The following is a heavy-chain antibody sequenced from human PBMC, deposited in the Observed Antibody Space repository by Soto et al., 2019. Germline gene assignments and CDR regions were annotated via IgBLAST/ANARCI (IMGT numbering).Heavy chain of an antibody. J-gene: IGHJ6*02. Sequence: GGSLRLSCAASGFTVSSNYMSWVRQAPGKGLEWVSVIYSGGSTYYADSVKGRFTISRDNSKNTLYLQMNSLRAEDTAVYYCARGGRIFGVPNHYGMDVWGQGTTVTVSS. CDR1: GFTVSSNY. D-gene: IGHD3-3*01. CDR2: IYSGGST. V-gene: IGHV3-53*01. CDR3: ARGGRIFGVPNHYGMDV.